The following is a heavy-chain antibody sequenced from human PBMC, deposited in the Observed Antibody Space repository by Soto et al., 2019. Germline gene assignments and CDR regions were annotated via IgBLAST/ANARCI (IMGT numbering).Heavy chain of an antibody. D-gene: IGHD6-6*01. V-gene: IGHV6-1*01. J-gene: IGHJ5*02. CDR1: GDSVSSNSAA. CDR2: TYYRSKWYN. CDR3: AREGSIAARPRGWFDP. Sequence: PSQTLSLPCAISGDSVSSNSAACNFIRQSPSRGLEWLGRTYYRSKWYNDYAVSVKSRIIINPDTSKNQFSLQLNSVTPEDTAVYYCAREGSIAARPRGWFDPWGQGTLVTVS.